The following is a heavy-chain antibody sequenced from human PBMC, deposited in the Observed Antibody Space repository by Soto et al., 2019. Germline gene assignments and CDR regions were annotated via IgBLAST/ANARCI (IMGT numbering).Heavy chain of an antibody. J-gene: IGHJ4*02. Sequence: EVQLVESGGGLVQPGGSLRLSCAASGFTFSSYWMSWVRQAPGKGGEWVANIKEAGSDMYYVYSVKGRFTISRDNAKNALYLQMNSLRAEDTAVYYCATEVWVYYDFWSGYSDYWGQGTLVTVSS. CDR2: IKEAGSDM. CDR1: GFTFSSYW. D-gene: IGHD3-3*01. CDR3: ATEVWVYYDFWSGYSDY. V-gene: IGHV3-7*01.